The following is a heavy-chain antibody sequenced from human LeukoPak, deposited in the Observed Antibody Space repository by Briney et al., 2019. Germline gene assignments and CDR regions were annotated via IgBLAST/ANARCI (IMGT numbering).Heavy chain of an antibody. V-gene: IGHV1-18*01. CDR1: GYTFTNYV. J-gene: IGHJ4*02. D-gene: IGHD3-22*01. Sequence: ASVKVSCKASGYTFTNYVLTWVRQAPGQGLEWMGWISAYNNNTNYAQKFQGRVTMTRDTSTSTVYMELSSLRSEDTAVYYCARAYYYDSSGYEDFDYWGQGTLVTVSS. CDR3: ARAYYYDSSGYEDFDY. CDR2: ISAYNNNT.